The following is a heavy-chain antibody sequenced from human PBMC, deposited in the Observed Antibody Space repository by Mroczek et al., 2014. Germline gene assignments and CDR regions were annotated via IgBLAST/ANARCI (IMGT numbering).Heavy chain of an antibody. D-gene: IGHD2-2*01. V-gene: IGHV4-34*02. CDR1: GGSFSGYY. Sequence: QVQLVQSGAGLLKPSETLSLTCAVYGGSFSGYYWSWIRQPPGKGLEWIGEINHSGSTNYNPSLKSRVTISVDTSKNQFSLKLSSVTAADTAVYYCARAPIVVVPAAIHFDYWGQGTLVTVSS. CDR2: INHSGST. CDR3: ARAPIVVVPAAIHFDY. J-gene: IGHJ4*02.